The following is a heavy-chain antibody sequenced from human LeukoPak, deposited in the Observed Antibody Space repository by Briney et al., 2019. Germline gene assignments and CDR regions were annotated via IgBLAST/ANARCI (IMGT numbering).Heavy chain of an antibody. V-gene: IGHV1-69*13. CDR3: ASNYYDSSGYITGYFDL. J-gene: IGHJ2*01. Sequence: SVKVSCKASGGTFSSYAISWVRQAPGQGLEWMGGIIPIFGTANYAQKFQGRVTITADESTSTAYMELSSLRYEDTAVYYCASNYYDSSGYITGYFDLWGRGTLVTVSS. CDR2: IIPIFGTA. CDR1: GGTFSSYA. D-gene: IGHD3-22*01.